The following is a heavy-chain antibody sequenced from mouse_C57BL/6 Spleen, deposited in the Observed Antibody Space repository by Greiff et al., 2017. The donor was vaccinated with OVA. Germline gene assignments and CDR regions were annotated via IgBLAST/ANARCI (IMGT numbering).Heavy chain of an antibody. D-gene: IGHD1-1*01. CDR2: INPGSGGT. CDR3: ARDGRSYGWFAD. V-gene: IGHV1-54*01. CDR1: GYAFTNYL. Sequence: VMLVESGAELVRPGTSVKVSCKASGYAFTNYLIEWVKQRPGQGLEWIGVINPGSGGTTYNEKFKGKATLTADKSSSTAYMQRNSLTSEDSAVYFCARDGRSYGWFADWGKGTLVTVSA. J-gene: IGHJ3*01.